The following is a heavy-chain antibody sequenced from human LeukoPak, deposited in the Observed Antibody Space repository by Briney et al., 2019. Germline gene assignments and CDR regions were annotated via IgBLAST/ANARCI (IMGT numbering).Heavy chain of an antibody. Sequence: GGSLRLSCAASGFTFSSYSMNCVRQAPGKGLEWVSSISSSSSYIYYADSVKGRFTISRDNAKNSLYLQMNSLRAEDTAVYYCARDLGLVRGVPTASDYWGQGTLVTVSS. CDR2: ISSSSSYI. J-gene: IGHJ4*02. CDR1: GFTFSSYS. V-gene: IGHV3-21*01. D-gene: IGHD3-10*01. CDR3: ARDLGLVRGVPTASDY.